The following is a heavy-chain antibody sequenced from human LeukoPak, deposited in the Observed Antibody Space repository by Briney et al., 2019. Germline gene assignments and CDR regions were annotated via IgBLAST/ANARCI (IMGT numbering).Heavy chain of an antibody. CDR2: ISGSGATT. CDR3: ASADSSGYYYLDY. Sequence: GGSLRLSCATSGFTFRSYAMSWVRQAPGKGLEWVSGISGSGATTDYADSVKGRFTISRDSSKNTLYLQMNSLRAEDTAVYYCASADSSGYYYLDYWGQGTLVTVSS. D-gene: IGHD3-22*01. V-gene: IGHV3-23*01. CDR1: GFTFRSYA. J-gene: IGHJ4*02.